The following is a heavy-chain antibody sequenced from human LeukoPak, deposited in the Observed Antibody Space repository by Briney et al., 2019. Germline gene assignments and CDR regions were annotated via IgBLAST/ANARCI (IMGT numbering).Heavy chain of an antibody. Sequence: KPSETLSLTCTVSGGSISSYYWSWIRQPAGKGLEWIGRIYTSGSTNYNPSLKSRVTMSVDTSKNQFSLKLSSVTAADTAVYYCARDPLLGDSSSWPGAFDIWGQGTMVTVSS. CDR3: ARDPLLGDSSSWPGAFDI. V-gene: IGHV4-4*07. CDR1: GGSISSYY. D-gene: IGHD6-13*01. CDR2: IYTSGST. J-gene: IGHJ3*02.